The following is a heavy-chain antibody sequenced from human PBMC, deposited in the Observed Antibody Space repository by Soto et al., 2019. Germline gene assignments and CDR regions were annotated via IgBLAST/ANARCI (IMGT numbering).Heavy chain of an antibody. CDR3: ARMVRGSNIDYPHYMDA. Sequence: QVQLVQSGAEVKKPGASVKVSCKASGYSFTSHGISWVRQAPGQGLEWMAWISASNGDTNYAQKFQGRVTVTTDTSTSTGYMELRSLTSEDTAVYYCARMVRGSNIDYPHYMDAWGNGTTVNVSS. V-gene: IGHV1-18*01. J-gene: IGHJ6*03. CDR1: GYSFTSHG. CDR2: ISASNGDT. D-gene: IGHD3-10*01.